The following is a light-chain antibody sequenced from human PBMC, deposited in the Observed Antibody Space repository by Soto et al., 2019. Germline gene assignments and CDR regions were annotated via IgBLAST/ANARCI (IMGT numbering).Light chain of an antibody. CDR2: DAS. V-gene: IGKV3-11*01. Sequence: DIVWTQSPATLSLSPGERATLSCRASQSVGSSLAWFQQKPGQAPRLLIYDASNRATGIPARFSGSGSGTDFTLTISRLEPEDFAVYYCQQRGSWPQLTFGGGTKVDI. CDR1: QSVGSS. CDR3: QQRGSWPQLT. J-gene: IGKJ4*01.